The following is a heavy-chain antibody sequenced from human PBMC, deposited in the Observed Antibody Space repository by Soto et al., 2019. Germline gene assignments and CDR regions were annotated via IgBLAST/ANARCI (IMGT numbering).Heavy chain of an antibody. CDR1: GGSISSGGYY. J-gene: IGHJ4*02. D-gene: IGHD3-16*01. CDR2: IYYSGST. CDR3: ASVLEILYYFDY. V-gene: IGHV4-31*03. Sequence: SETLSLTCTVSGGSISSGGYYWSWIRQHPGKGLEWIGYIYYSGSTYYNPSLKSRVTISVDTSKNQFSLKLSSVTAADTAVYYCASVLEILYYFDYWGQGTLVTVSS.